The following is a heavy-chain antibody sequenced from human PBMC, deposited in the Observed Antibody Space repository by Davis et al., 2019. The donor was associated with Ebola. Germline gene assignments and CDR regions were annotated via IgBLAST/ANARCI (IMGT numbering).Heavy chain of an antibody. CDR3: ARDRDSSSWYIDY. CDR2: ISYDGSNK. D-gene: IGHD6-13*01. CDR1: GFTFSNNW. J-gene: IGHJ4*02. Sequence: GGSLRLSCTVSGFTFSNNWMSWVRQAPGKGLEWVAVISYDGSNKYYADSVKGRFTISRDNSKNTLYLQMNSLRAEDTAVYYCARDRDSSSWYIDYWGQGTLVTVSS. V-gene: IGHV3-30-3*01.